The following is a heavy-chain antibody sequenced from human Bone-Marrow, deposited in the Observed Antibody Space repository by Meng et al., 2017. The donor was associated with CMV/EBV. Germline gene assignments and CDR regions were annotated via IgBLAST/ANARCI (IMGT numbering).Heavy chain of an antibody. D-gene: IGHD3-10*01. CDR2: INPNSGGT. V-gene: IGHV1-2*02. Sequence: ASVKVSCKASGYTFTGYYMHWVRQAPGQGLEWMGWINPNSGGTNYAQKFQGRVTMTRDTSISTAYMELSRLRSDDTAVYYCARPLESVGLGSSWFDPWGQGTLVTVSS. CDR3: ARPLESVGLGSSWFDP. J-gene: IGHJ5*02. CDR1: GYTFTGYY.